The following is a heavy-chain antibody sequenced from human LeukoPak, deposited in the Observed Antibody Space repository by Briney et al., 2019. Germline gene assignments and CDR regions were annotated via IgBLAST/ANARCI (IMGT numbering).Heavy chain of an antibody. V-gene: IGHV1-69*06. J-gene: IGHJ4*02. CDR3: ARDRVYCSGGSCYSGRGYFDY. CDR2: IIPIFGTA. D-gene: IGHD2-15*01. CDR1: GGTFSSYA. Sequence: SVKVSCKASGGTFSSYAISWVRQAPGQGLEWMGGIIPIFGTANYAQKFQGRVTITADKSTSTAHMELSSLRSEDTAVYYCARDRVYCSGGSCYSGRGYFDYWGQGTLVTVSS.